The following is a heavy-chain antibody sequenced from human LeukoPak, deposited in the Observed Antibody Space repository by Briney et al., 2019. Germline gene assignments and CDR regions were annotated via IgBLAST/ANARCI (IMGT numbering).Heavy chain of an antibody. CDR3: VRLLIYCSSTNCHFDY. V-gene: IGHV4-39*01. D-gene: IGHD2-2*01. CDR1: GGSISSSNYY. Sequence: SETLSLTCTVAGGSISSSNYYWGWIRQPPGKGLEWIGRVYYSGITYYNPSLKSRVTISVDTSNSQFSLKLSSVTAADTAMYYCVRLLIYCSSTNCHFDYWGQGTLVSVSS. CDR2: VYYSGIT. J-gene: IGHJ4*02.